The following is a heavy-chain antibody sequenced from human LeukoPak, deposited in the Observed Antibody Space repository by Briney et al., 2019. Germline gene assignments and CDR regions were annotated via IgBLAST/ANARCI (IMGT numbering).Heavy chain of an antibody. D-gene: IGHD5-12*01. V-gene: IGHV3-21*01. CDR1: GFTLSSNL. Sequence: RTGGSLRLSCAASGFTLSSNLMHWVRQAPGKGLEWVSSITSRSGHIYYADSVRGRFTISRDNAEKSLYLQMNSLRAEDTAVYYCARAGGIESAFDWGQGTLVTVSS. CDR2: ITSRSGHI. J-gene: IGHJ4*02. CDR3: ARAGGIESAFD.